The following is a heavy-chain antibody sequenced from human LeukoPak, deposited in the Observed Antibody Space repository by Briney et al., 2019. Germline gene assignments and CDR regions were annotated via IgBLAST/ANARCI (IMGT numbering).Heavy chain of an antibody. J-gene: IGHJ4*02. CDR2: ISGSGARI. Sequence: GGSLRLSCAASGFTFTSQAMNWVRQAPGKGLEWVSSISGSGARIDSADSVKGRFTISRDTSKNTLYLQMNSLRAEDTAVYYCAKDGVRGACYDYWGQGTLVTVSS. CDR3: AKDGVRGACYDY. V-gene: IGHV3-23*01. CDR1: GFTFTSQA. D-gene: IGHD3-10*02.